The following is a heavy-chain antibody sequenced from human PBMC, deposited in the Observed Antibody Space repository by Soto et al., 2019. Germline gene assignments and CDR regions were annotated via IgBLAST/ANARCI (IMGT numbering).Heavy chain of an antibody. CDR3: AKDVLLRRTDI. CDR2: ISGSRDST. Sequence: GGSLRLSCAASGFTFSSYAMTWVRQAPGKGLEWVSAISGSRDSTYYADSVKGRFTISRDNAKNALFLQMNSLRAEDTAVYYCAKDVLLRRTDIWGQGTMVTVSS. CDR1: GFTFSSYA. D-gene: IGHD3-10*01. J-gene: IGHJ3*02. V-gene: IGHV3-23*01.